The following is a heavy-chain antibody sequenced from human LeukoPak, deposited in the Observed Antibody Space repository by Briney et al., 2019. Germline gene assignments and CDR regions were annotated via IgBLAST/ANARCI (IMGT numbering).Heavy chain of an antibody. J-gene: IGHJ4*02. CDR3: TKRRPTGSVTVDEY. D-gene: IGHD2-21*02. CDR2: VNYNSANK. Sequence: GGSLRLSCTTSGFTFSSLTMSWVRQTPEKGLEWVATVNYNSANKWHADSVKGRFTISRDNSKNTLYLQMHSLRVDDTALYYCTKRRPTGSVTVDEYWGQGALVTVSS. CDR1: GFTFSSLT. V-gene: IGHV3-23*01.